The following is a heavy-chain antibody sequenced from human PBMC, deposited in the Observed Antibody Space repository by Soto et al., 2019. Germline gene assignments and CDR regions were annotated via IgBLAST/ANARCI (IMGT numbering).Heavy chain of an antibody. Sequence: GGSLRLSCAASGFTFSGSAMHWVRQASGKGLEWVGRIRSKANSYATAYAASVKGRFTISRDDSKNTAYLQMNSLKTEDTAVYYCTRHPDRSAFDIWGQGTMVTVSS. CDR3: TRHPDRSAFDI. D-gene: IGHD3-22*01. V-gene: IGHV3-73*01. J-gene: IGHJ3*02. CDR2: IRSKANSYAT. CDR1: GFTFSGSA.